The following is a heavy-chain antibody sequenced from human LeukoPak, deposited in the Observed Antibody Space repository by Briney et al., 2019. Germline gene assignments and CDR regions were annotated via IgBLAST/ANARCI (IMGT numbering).Heavy chain of an antibody. CDR1: RFTFSNAW. D-gene: IGHD6-13*01. CDR3: ARGRQQLLFWYFDL. Sequence: PGGSLRLSCAASRFTFSNAWMSWVRQAPGKGLEWVSTISGGGGRTCYADSAKGRFTISRDNSKNTLYLQMNNLRAEDTAIYYCARGRQQLLFWYFDLWGRGTLVTVSS. V-gene: IGHV3-23*01. J-gene: IGHJ2*01. CDR2: ISGGGGRT.